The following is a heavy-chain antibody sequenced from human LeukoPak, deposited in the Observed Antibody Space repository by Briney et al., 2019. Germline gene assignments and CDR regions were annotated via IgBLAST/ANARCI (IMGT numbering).Heavy chain of an antibody. D-gene: IGHD7-27*01. CDR2: INPYSGGT. V-gene: IGHV1-2*02. CDR3: ARGEGPNWFVDY. CDR1: GYTFTGYY. Sequence: ASVKVSCKASGYTFTGYYMHWVRQAPGQGLEWMGWINPYSGGTNYAQKFQGRVTMTRDTSISTAYMELSRLRSDDTAVYYCARGEGPNWFVDYWGQGTLVTVSS. J-gene: IGHJ4*02.